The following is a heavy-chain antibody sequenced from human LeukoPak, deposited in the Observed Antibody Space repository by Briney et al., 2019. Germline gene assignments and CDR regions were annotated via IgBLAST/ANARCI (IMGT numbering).Heavy chain of an antibody. J-gene: IGHJ3*02. CDR2: IYHSGST. CDR1: GYSISSGYY. V-gene: IGHV4-38-2*01. Sequence: SETLSLTCAVSGYSISSGYYWGWIRQPPGKGPEWIGSIYHSGSTYYNPSLKSRVTISVDTSKNQFSPKLSSVTAADTAVYYCARASIAAAVPFDAFDIWGQGTMVTVSS. CDR3: ARASIAAAVPFDAFDI. D-gene: IGHD6-13*01.